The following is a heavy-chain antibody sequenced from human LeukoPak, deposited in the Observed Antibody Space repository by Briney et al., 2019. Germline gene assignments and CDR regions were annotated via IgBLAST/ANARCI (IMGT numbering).Heavy chain of an antibody. J-gene: IGHJ4*02. D-gene: IGHD3-10*01. CDR2: ISGSGGST. Sequence: TRGSLRLSCAASGFTFSSYAMSWVRQVPGKGLEWVSAISGSGGSTYYADSVKGRFTISRDNAKNSLYLQMNSLRAEDTAVYYCARCLSGSYYNSDYWGQGTLVTVSS. V-gene: IGHV3-23*01. CDR1: GFTFSSYA. CDR3: ARCLSGSYYNSDY.